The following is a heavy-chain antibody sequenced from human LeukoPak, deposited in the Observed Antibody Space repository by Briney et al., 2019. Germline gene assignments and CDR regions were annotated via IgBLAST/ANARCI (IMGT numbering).Heavy chain of an antibody. J-gene: IGHJ5*02. CDR1: GFTFSSYW. CDR2: INGDGSTT. Sequence: QTGGSLRLSCAASGFTFSSYWMHWVRQAPGRGLVWVSRINGDGSTTTYVDSVKGRFTIYRDNAKNTVYLQMNSLRVEDTAVYYCATVRSGSWDWFDPWGQGTLVTVSS. D-gene: IGHD3-10*01. V-gene: IGHV3-74*01. CDR3: ATVRSGSWDWFDP.